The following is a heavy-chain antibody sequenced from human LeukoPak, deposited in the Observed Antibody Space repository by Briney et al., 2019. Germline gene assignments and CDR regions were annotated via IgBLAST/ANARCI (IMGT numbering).Heavy chain of an antibody. CDR1: GFTFSSYW. CDR2: INSDGSST. CDR3: AREGEYSGYDYFDY. V-gene: IGHV3-74*01. J-gene: IGHJ4*02. Sequence: GGSLRLSCAASGFTFSSYWMSWVRQAPGKGLVWVSRINSDGSSTSYANSVKGRFTISRDNAKNTLYLQMNSLRAEDTAVYYCAREGEYSGYDYFDYWGQGTLVTVSS. D-gene: IGHD5-12*01.